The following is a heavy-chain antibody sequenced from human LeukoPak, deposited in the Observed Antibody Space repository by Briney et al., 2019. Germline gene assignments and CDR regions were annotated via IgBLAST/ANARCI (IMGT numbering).Heavy chain of an antibody. CDR2: IYYSGST. D-gene: IGHD3-10*01. V-gene: IGHV4-59*01. CDR3: ARSITPDY. J-gene: IGHJ4*02. CDR1: GGSISSYY. Sequence: SETLSLTCTVSGGSISSYYWSWIRQVPGKGLEWLGYIYYSGSTNYNPSLKSRVTISVDTSKSQFSLKLSSVTAADTAVYYCARSITPDYWGQGTLVTVSS.